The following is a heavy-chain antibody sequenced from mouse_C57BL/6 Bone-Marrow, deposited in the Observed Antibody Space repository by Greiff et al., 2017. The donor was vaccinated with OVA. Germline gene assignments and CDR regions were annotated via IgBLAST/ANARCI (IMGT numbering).Heavy chain of an antibody. CDR3: ARYYYGNPAWFAY. Sequence: VQLQQPGAELVKPGASVKMSCKASGYTFTSYWITWVKQRPGQGLEWIGDIYPGSGSTNYNEKFKSKATLTVDTSSSTAYMQLSSLTSEDSAVYYCARYYYGNPAWFAYWGQGTLVTVSA. CDR1: GYTFTSYW. CDR2: IYPGSGST. D-gene: IGHD2-1*01. J-gene: IGHJ3*01. V-gene: IGHV1-55*01.